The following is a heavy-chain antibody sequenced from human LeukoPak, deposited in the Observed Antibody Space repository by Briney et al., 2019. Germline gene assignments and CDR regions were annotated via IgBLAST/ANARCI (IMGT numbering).Heavy chain of an antibody. J-gene: IGHJ4*02. CDR2: ISSSSSYT. CDR1: GFTFSDYY. V-gene: IGHV3-11*06. Sequence: VGSLRLSCAASGFTFSDYYMSWIRQAPGKGLEWVSYISSSSSYTNYADSVKGRFTISRDNAKNPLYLQMNSLRAEDTAVYYCARGYYPILYYFDYWGQGTLVTVSS. CDR3: ARGYYPILYYFDY. D-gene: IGHD3-10*01.